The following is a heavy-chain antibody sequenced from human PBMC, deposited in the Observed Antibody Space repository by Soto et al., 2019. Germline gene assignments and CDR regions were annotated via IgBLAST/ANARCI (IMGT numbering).Heavy chain of an antibody. Sequence: PGESLKISCKASGYTFTNYWIGWVRQVPGEGLEWMGFIFPSDSVTRYSPSFQGQVTISVNKSVDTTYLQWGSLKASDTAMYYCVRGMDRNSAGLWGLGTMVTVSS. CDR3: VRGMDRNSAGL. CDR2: IFPSDSVT. D-gene: IGHD2-2*03. CDR1: GYTFTNYW. V-gene: IGHV5-51*01. J-gene: IGHJ4*02.